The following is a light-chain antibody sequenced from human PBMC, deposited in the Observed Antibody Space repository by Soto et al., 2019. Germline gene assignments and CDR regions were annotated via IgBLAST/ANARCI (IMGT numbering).Light chain of an antibody. Sequence: QSALTQPASVSGSPGQSITISCTGTNSDVGGYNYVSWYQQYPGKAPKLMIYEVSSRPSGVSNRFSGSKSGNTASLTISGLQAEDEADYYCSSYASSNTYVFGTGTKLTVL. CDR2: EVS. V-gene: IGLV2-14*01. CDR3: SSYASSNTYV. CDR1: NSDVGGYNY. J-gene: IGLJ1*01.